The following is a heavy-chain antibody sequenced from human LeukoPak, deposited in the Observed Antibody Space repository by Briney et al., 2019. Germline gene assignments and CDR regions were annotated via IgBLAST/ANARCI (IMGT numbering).Heavy chain of an antibody. V-gene: IGHV4-39*02. CDR3: AREGDDYGDYDRAY. Sequence: SETLSLTCTVSGGSISSSSYYWGWIRQPPGKGLEWIGSIYYSGSTYYNPSLKSRATISVGTSKNQFSLKLSSVTAADTAVYYCAREGDDYGDYDRAYWGQGTLVTVSS. CDR2: IYYSGST. J-gene: IGHJ4*02. D-gene: IGHD4-17*01. CDR1: GGSISSSSYY.